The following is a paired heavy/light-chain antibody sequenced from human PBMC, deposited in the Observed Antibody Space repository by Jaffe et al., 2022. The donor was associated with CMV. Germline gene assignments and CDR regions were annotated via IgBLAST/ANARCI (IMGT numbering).Light chain of an antibody. CDR3: QHYDSSHTWT. J-gene: IGKJ1*01. CDR1: QSVSSSY. CDR2: AGL. Sequence: EIVLTQSPGTLSLSPGERATLSCRASQSVSSSYVAWYQQKRGQPPRLLIYAGLSRASGIPDRFSGSGSGTDFTLTISRLEPEDFAMYYCQHYDSSHTWTFGQGTKVDIK. V-gene: IGKV3-20*01.
Heavy chain of an antibody. CDR3: ARSVVVATARPRPTYAFDI. V-gene: IGHV2-70*15. Sequence: QVTLRESGPALVKPTQTLTLTCHFSGFSLSTSGMSVSWIRQPPGKALEWLARVDWDDEKYYNTSLKTRLIISKDTSKNQVVLKMTSLDPVDTATYYCARSVVVATARPRPTYAFDIWGQGTKVAVSS. CDR2: VDWDDEK. CDR1: GFSLSTSGMS. J-gene: IGHJ3*02. D-gene: IGHD2-21*02.